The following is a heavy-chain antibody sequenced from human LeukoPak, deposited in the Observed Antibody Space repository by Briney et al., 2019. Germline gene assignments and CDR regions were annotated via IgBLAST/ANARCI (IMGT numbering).Heavy chain of an antibody. Sequence: GGSLRLSCAASGFTFSSYAMSWVRQAPGKGLEWVSAIRDSGSSTHYADSVKGRFTISRDNSKYTLYLQMNSLRAEDTAVYYCAKVEVSIAASPDSWGQGTLVTVSS. CDR2: IRDSGSST. V-gene: IGHV3-23*01. CDR1: GFTFSSYA. J-gene: IGHJ4*02. D-gene: IGHD6-6*01. CDR3: AKVEVSIAASPDS.